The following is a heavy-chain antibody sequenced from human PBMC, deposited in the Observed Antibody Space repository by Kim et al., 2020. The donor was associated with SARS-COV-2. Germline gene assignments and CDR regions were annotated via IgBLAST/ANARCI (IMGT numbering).Heavy chain of an antibody. V-gene: IGHV1-46*01. J-gene: IGHJ4*02. Sequence: ASVKVSCKASGYTLTNYYLHWVRQAPGQGLEWIGIIDPTVGNATYAQTFQGRVALTRDTSTSTVYMELRSLRSEDTALYYCARADDQYFDYWGQGTQVSV. CDR3: ARADDQYFDY. D-gene: IGHD3-3*01. CDR1: GYTLTNYY. CDR2: IDPTVGNA.